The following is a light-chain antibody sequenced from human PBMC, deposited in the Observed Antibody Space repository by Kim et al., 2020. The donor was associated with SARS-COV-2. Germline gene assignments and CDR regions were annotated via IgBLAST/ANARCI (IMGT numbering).Light chain of an antibody. Sequence: VKLTCTLSSVHSSYAIAWHQQQPEKGPRYLMKLNSDGSHSKGDGIPDRFSGSNSGAERYLTISSLQSEDEADYYCQTWGTGSRGVFGGGTQLTVL. V-gene: IGLV4-69*01. CDR1: SVHSSYA. J-gene: IGLJ2*01. CDR2: LNSDGSH. CDR3: QTWGTGSRGV.